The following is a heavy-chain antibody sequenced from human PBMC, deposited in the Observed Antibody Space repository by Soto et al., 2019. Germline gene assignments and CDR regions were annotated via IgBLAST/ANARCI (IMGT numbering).Heavy chain of an antibody. CDR3: AKGDTTMITDYYAMDV. D-gene: IGHD5-18*01. CDR1: GFTFTSYA. CDR2: ISGSGGSE. Sequence: GSLRLSCAASGFTFTSYAMTWVRQAPGKGLGWVSAISGSGGSEFYADSVKGRFTISRDNSKNTLYLQMKSLRAEDTALYYCAKGDTTMITDYYAMDVWGQGTTVTVSS. J-gene: IGHJ6*02. V-gene: IGHV3-23*01.